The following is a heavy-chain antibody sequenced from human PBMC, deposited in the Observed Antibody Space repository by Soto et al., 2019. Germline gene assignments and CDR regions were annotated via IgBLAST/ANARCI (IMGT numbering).Heavy chain of an antibody. CDR3: ARESIATADIDPYLDV. V-gene: IGHV3-48*02. D-gene: IGHD6-13*01. CDR1: GFTFSTYS. Sequence: EVQLVESGGGLVQPGGSLRLSCAASGFTFSTYSMIWVRQAPGKGLEWVSFISSRSSTIYYADSVKGRFTISRDKAKNSLYLQMNSLRDEDTAVYYCARESIATADIDPYLDVWGQGTTVTVSS. CDR2: ISSRSSTI. J-gene: IGHJ6*02.